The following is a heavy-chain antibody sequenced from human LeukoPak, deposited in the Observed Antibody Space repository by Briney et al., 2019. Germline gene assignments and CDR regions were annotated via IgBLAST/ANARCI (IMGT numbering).Heavy chain of an antibody. CDR1: GFTFSSYW. CDR2: IKQDGSEK. V-gene: IGHV3-7*01. Sequence: PGGSLRLSCAASGFTFSSYWMSWVRQAPGKGLEWVANIKQDGSEKYYVDSVKGRFTISGDNAKNSLYLQMNSLRAEDTAVYYCARDSPFSLRFLEWPSSDYMDVWGKGTTVTVSS. D-gene: IGHD3-3*01. J-gene: IGHJ6*03. CDR3: ARDSPFSLRFLEWPSSDYMDV.